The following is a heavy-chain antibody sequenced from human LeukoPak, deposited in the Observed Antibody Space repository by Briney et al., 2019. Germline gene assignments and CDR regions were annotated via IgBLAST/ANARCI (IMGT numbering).Heavy chain of an antibody. Sequence: GGSLRLSCAASGFTFSDYYMSWIRQAPGKGLEWVSYISSSSSYTNYADSVKGRFTISRDNAKNSLYLQMNSLRAEDTAVYYCARDWNGECPDYWGQGTLVTVSS. V-gene: IGHV3-11*05. CDR2: ISSSSSYT. CDR3: ARDWNGECPDY. J-gene: IGHJ4*02. D-gene: IGHD1-1*01. CDR1: GFTFSDYY.